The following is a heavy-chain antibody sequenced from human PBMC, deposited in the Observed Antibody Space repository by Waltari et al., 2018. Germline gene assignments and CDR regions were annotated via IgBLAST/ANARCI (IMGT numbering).Heavy chain of an antibody. J-gene: IGHJ6*03. D-gene: IGHD1-1*01. CDR2: VRYDESNK. V-gene: IGHV3-30*02. CDR1: GLTFSASG. CDR3: ATKDGIGDYYYMDV. Sequence: QVQLVESGGGVVQPGGSLSFSCTASGLTFSASGMHWVRQAPGRGLEWVSVVRYDESNKYYSDSVKGRFTISRDNSKNTLFLQVNSLRVEDTSVYYCATKDGIGDYYYMDVWGKGATVTISS.